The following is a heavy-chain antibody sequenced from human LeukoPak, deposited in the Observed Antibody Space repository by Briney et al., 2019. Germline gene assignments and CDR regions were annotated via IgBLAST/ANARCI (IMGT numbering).Heavy chain of an antibody. CDR1: GYTFSSHN. CDR2: MNPNSGNT. CDR3: ARVRYYYGMDV. V-gene: IGHV1-8*01. J-gene: IGHJ6*02. Sequence: ASVKVSCKASGYTFSSHNINWVRQVSGHRLEWMGWMNPNSGNTGYAQKFQGRVTMTRNTSISTAYMELSSLRSGDTAVYYCARVRYYYGMDVWGQGTTVTVSS.